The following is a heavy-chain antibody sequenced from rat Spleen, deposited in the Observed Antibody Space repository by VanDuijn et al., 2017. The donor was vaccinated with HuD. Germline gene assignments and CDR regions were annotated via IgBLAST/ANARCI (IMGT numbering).Heavy chain of an antibody. V-gene: IGHV5-25*01. J-gene: IGHJ4*01. CDR3: ARGDRFNPDYVMDA. CDR1: GFTFSNYD. CDR2: IVTSGGTT. Sequence: EVQLVESGGGLVQPGRSLKLSCAASGFTFSNYDMAWVRQAPTKGLEWVASIVTSGGTTYYRDSVKGRFTVSRDNAKSTLYLQMDSLRSEDTATYYCARGDRFNPDYVMDAWGQGASVTVSS. D-gene: IGHD1-5*01.